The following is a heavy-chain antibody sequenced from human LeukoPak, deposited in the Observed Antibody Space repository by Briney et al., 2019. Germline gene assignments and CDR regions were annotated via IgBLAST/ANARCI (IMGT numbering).Heavy chain of an antibody. CDR1: GGSISSCDYY. CDR3: ARDLYTYYGGNYFDY. J-gene: IGHJ4*02. V-gene: IGHV4-30-4*01. Sequence: PSETLTLTCTVSGGSISSCDYYWSRIRQPPGKGLEWNVYIYYSGSTYYNPSLKSRVTISVDTSKTQFSLKLSSVTAADTAVYYCARDLYTYYGGNYFDYWGQGTLVSVSS. D-gene: IGHD4-23*01. CDR2: IYYSGST.